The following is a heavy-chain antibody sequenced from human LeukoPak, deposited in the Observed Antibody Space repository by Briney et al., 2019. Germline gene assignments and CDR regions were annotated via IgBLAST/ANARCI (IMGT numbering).Heavy chain of an antibody. CDR1: GFTVSSNY. D-gene: IGHD3-22*01. V-gene: IGHV3-53*01. J-gene: IGHJ4*02. CDR3: ASNYYDSSGYYYRY. CDR2: IYSGGST. Sequence: GSLRLSCAASGFTVSSNYMSWVRQAPGKGLEWVSVIYSGGSTYYADSVKGRFTISRDNSKNTLYLQMNSLRAEDTAVYYCASNYYDSSGYYYRYWGQGTLVTVSS.